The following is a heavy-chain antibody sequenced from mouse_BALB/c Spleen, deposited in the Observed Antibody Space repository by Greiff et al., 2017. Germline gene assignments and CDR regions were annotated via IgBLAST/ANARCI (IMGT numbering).Heavy chain of an antibody. Sequence: LVKTGASVKISCKASGYSFTGYYMHWVKQSHGKSLEWIGYISCYNGATSCNQKFKGKATFTVDTSSSTAYMQFNSLTSEDSAVYYCAREGYYGSSYWFAYWGQGTLVTVSA. CDR1: GYSFTGYY. V-gene: IGHV1S34*01. CDR3: AREGYYGSSYWFAY. D-gene: IGHD1-1*01. J-gene: IGHJ3*01. CDR2: ISCYNGAT.